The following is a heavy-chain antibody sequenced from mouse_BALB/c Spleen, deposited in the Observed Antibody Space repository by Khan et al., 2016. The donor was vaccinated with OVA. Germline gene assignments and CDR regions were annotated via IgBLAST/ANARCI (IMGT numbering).Heavy chain of an antibody. J-gene: IGHJ1*01. D-gene: IGHD6-2*01. CDR2: INTYTGEP. CDR3: ARISSYWYSDV. Sequence: MQLEESGPELKKPGETVKISCKASGYTFTNYGMNWVKQAPGKGLKWMGWINTYTGEPTYADDFKGRFVFSLETSASTAYLQISNLKNEDMTTDFCARISSYWYSDVWGAGTTVTVSS. V-gene: IGHV9-1*02. CDR1: GYTFTNYG.